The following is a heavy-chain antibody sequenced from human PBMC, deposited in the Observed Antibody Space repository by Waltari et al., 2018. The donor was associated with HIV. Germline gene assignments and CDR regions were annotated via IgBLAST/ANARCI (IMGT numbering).Heavy chain of an antibody. CDR1: GFSFEEYA. CDR3: AKDIFSKYYYHYYGMDV. Sequence: VQLVESGGGLVQPGRSLRLYCAASGFSFEEYAMHWVRQVPGKGLEWVSGISWNSDKIGYADSVKGRFTISRDNAKNSLYLQMNSLRAEDTAFYFCAKDIFSKYYYHYYGMDVWGQGTTVTVTS. D-gene: IGHD3-10*01. V-gene: IGHV3-9*01. J-gene: IGHJ6*02. CDR2: ISWNSDKI.